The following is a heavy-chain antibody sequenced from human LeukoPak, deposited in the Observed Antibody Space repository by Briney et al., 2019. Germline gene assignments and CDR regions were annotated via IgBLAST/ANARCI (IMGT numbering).Heavy chain of an antibody. Sequence: GGSLRLSCAASGFTFRTYTLNWVRQAPGKGLEWVSFIYSGGSTHYSDSVKGRFTISRDNSKNTLYLQMNSLRAEDTAVYYCARRAGAYSHPYDYWGQGTLVTVSS. CDR1: GFTFRTYT. D-gene: IGHD4/OR15-4a*01. J-gene: IGHJ4*02. CDR2: IYSGGST. CDR3: ARRAGAYSHPYDY. V-gene: IGHV3-53*01.